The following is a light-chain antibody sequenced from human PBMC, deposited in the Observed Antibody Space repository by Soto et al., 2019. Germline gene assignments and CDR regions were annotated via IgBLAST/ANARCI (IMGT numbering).Light chain of an antibody. V-gene: IGKV3-20*01. J-gene: IGKJ2*01. CDR2: GAS. CDR1: QSVSSSY. Sequence: EIVLTQSPGTLSLSPGERATLSCRASQSVSSSYLAWYQQKPGQAPRLLIYGASSRATGIPDRFSGSGSGTDLTITISRLETEDFELYYCQQYGSSPMYTFGQGTKLEIK. CDR3: QQYGSSPMYT.